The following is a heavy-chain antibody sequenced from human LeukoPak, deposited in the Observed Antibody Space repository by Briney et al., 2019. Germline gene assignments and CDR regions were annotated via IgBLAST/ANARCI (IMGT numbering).Heavy chain of an antibody. D-gene: IGHD2-15*01. Sequence: PGGSLRLSCAASGFTVSSNYMSWVRQAPGKGLEWVSVIYSGGSTYYADSVKGRFTISRDNSKNTLYLQMNSLRAEDTAVYYCARLGDCSGGSWCIDFWGQGTLVTVSS. J-gene: IGHJ4*02. V-gene: IGHV3-66*04. CDR3: ARLGDCSGGSWCIDF. CDR2: IYSGGST. CDR1: GFTVSSNY.